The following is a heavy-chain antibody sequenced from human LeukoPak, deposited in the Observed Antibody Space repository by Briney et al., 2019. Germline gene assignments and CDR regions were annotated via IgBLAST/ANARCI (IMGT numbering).Heavy chain of an antibody. D-gene: IGHD1-1*01. CDR2: SNPNSGGT. Sequence: ASVKVSCKASRYTFTGYYMHWVRQAPGQGLEWMGRSNPNSGGTNSAQKFQGRVTMTRDTSISTAYMELSRLRSDDTAVYFCARDPTLTTKWVSFYYYYMDVWGKGTTVTISS. CDR3: ARDPTLTTKWVSFYYYYMDV. J-gene: IGHJ6*03. V-gene: IGHV1-2*06. CDR1: RYTFTGYY.